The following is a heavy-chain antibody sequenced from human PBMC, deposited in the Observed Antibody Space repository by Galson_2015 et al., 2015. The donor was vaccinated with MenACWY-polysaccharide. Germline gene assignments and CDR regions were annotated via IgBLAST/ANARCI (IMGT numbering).Heavy chain of an antibody. Sequence: SLRLSCAASGFTFRSSWMHWVRQAPGKGLVWISRIKSDGSSTTYADSVKGRFTISRDNAKNTLYLQMNSLRAEDTAVYFCARDRRGTYDIPDNRFDPWGQGTLVTVSS. CDR3: ARDRRGTYDIPDNRFDP. V-gene: IGHV3-74*01. J-gene: IGHJ5*02. CDR1: GFTFRSSW. CDR2: IKSDGSST. D-gene: IGHD3-16*01.